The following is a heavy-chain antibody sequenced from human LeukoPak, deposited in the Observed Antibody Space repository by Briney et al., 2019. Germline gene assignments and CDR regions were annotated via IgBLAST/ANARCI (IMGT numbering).Heavy chain of an antibody. CDR2: IYYSGST. D-gene: IGHD1-26*01. Sequence: SETLSLTCTVSGGSISSSSYYWGWIRQPPGKGLEWIGSIYYSGSTYYNPSLKSRVTISVDTSKNQLSLKLSSVTAADTAVYYCARLGYSGSYYQFDPWGQGTLVTVSS. CDR1: GGSISSSSYY. V-gene: IGHV4-39*01. J-gene: IGHJ5*02. CDR3: ARLGYSGSYYQFDP.